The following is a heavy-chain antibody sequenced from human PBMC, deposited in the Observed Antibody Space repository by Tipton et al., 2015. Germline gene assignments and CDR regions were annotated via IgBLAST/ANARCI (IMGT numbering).Heavy chain of an antibody. V-gene: IGHV4-38-2*01. J-gene: IGHJ4*02. Sequence: GLVKPSETLSLTCAVSNYSISSGYYWGWIRQPPGKGLEWIGNIFHSGITYYNPSLKSRVTISLDTSTTQFSLKMSSVTASDTAVYYCARARGRHGGLFDSWGQGILVTVSS. D-gene: IGHD4-23*01. CDR3: ARARGRHGGLFDS. CDR1: NYSISSGYY. CDR2: IFHSGIT.